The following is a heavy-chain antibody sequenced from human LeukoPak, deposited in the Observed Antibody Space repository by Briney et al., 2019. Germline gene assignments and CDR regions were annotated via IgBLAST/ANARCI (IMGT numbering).Heavy chain of an antibody. CDR2: ISSDGGGT. Sequence: GGSLRLSCAASGFTFSSYAMHWVRQAPGKGLEYVSAISSDGGGTYYANSVKGRFTISRDNSKNTLYLQMGSLRAEDMAVYYCARDAYCSSTSCYLDVWGKGATVTVSS. CDR3: ARDAYCSSTSCYLDV. D-gene: IGHD2-2*01. J-gene: IGHJ6*03. V-gene: IGHV3-64*01. CDR1: GFTFSSYA.